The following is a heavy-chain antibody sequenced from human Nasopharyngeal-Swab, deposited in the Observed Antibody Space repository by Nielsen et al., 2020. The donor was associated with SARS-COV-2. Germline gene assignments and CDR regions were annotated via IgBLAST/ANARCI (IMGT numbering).Heavy chain of an antibody. CDR1: GGSISSYY. V-gene: IGHV4-59*01. Sequence: SETLSLTCTVSGGSISSYYWSWIRQPPGKGLEGIGYIYYSGSTNYNPSLKSRVTISVDTSKNQFSLKLSSVTAADTAVYYCARVEGGPYGSGSYSIDYCGQGTLVTVSS. CDR3: ARVEGGPYGSGSYSIDY. D-gene: IGHD3-10*01. CDR2: IYYSGST. J-gene: IGHJ4*02.